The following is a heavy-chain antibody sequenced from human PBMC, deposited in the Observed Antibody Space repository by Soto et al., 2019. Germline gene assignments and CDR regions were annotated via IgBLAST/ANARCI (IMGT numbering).Heavy chain of an antibody. CDR2: IIPIFGTA. V-gene: IGHV1-69*06. Sequence: AVKFSFKASGGTFSSYAISWVRQAPGQGLEWMGGIIPIFGTANYAQKFQGRVTITADKSTSTAYMELSSLRSEDKAVYYCARDPTVVPLDDYYGMDFW. CDR3: ARDPTVVPLDDYYGMDF. D-gene: IGHD4-17*01. CDR1: GGTFSSYA. J-gene: IGHJ6*01.